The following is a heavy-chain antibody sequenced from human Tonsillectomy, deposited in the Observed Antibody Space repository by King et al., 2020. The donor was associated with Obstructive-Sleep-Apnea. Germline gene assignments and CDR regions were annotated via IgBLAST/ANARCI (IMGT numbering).Heavy chain of an antibody. D-gene: IGHD3-3*01. V-gene: IGHV4-59*01. CDR3: ARFGDDFWSGYYTPFDY. CDR2: IFYSGST. Sequence: VQLQESGPGLVKPSETLSLTCTVSGGSISSYYWSWIRQPPGRGLEWIGYIFYSGSTNYNPSLKSRVTISVDTSKNQFSLKPSSVTAAETAVYYCARFGDDFWSGYYTPFDYWGQGTLVTVSS. J-gene: IGHJ4*02. CDR1: GGSISSYY.